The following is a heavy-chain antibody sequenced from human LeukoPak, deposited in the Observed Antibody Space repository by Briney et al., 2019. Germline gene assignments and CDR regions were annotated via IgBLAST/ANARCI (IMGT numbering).Heavy chain of an antibody. CDR2: INQDGSEE. D-gene: IGHD2/OR15-2a*01. V-gene: IGHV3-7*05. Sequence: PGGSLRLSCAAYGFTFSRSWMDWVRQAPGKGLEWVANINQDGSEEYYVDSVKGRFTISRDNAKNSLYLQMNSLRAEDTAVYYCASRLYGWGQGTLVTVSS. J-gene: IGHJ4*02. CDR3: ASRLYG. CDR1: GFTFSRSW.